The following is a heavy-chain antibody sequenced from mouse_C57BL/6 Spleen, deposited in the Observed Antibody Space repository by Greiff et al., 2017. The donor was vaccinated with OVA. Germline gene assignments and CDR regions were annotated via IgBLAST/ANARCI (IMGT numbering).Heavy chain of an antibody. J-gene: IGHJ4*01. Sequence: EVKLMESGEGLVKPGGSLKLSCAASGFTFSSYAMSWVRQTPEKRLEWVAYISSGGDYIYYADTVKGRFTISRDNARNTLYLQMSSLKSEDTAMYYCTRDYYGRGYYAMDYWGQGTSVTVSS. D-gene: IGHD1-2*01. CDR2: ISSGGDYI. CDR3: TRDYYGRGYYAMDY. CDR1: GFTFSSYA. V-gene: IGHV5-9-1*02.